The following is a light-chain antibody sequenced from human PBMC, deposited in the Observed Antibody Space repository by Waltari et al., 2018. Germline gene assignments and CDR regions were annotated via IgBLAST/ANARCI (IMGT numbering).Light chain of an antibody. CDR2: LNSDGSH. J-gene: IGLJ2*01. V-gene: IGLV4-69*01. CDR3: QTWGNDIHIV. CDR1: SGRTRYV. Sequence: QPVLTQSPSASASLGSSVNPTCTLSSGRTRYVIAWHQQHPDKAPRFLMKLNSDGSHIKGDGLPDRFSGSSSGAERYLTISRLQSEDEADYYCQTWGNDIHIVFGGGTKLTVL.